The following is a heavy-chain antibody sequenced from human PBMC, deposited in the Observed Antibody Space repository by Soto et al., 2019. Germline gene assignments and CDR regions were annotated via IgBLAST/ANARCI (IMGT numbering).Heavy chain of an antibody. CDR3: ARDQVAGTYYFDY. V-gene: IGHV1-46*01. Sequence: QVQLVQSGAEVRKPWASVKVSCKASGYTFTSHYMHWVRQAPGQGLEWMGIINPSGGSTTYAQKFQGRVTMTRDTSTSTVYMELTSLRSEDTAVYYCARDQVAGTYYFDYWGQGTLVTVSS. CDR1: GYTFTSHY. CDR2: INPSGGST. D-gene: IGHD2-15*01. J-gene: IGHJ4*02.